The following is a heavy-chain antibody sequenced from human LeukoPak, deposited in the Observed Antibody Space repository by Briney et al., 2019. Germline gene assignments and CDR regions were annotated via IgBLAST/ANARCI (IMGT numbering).Heavy chain of an antibody. V-gene: IGHV4-30-2*01. CDR2: IYHSGST. J-gene: IGHJ4*02. D-gene: IGHD6-6*01. CDR1: GGSISSGGYY. CDR3: ARERSSELFDY. Sequence: SETLSLTCTVSGGSISSGGYYWSWIRQPPGKGLEWIGYIYHSGSTYYNPSLKSRVTISVDRSKNQFSLKLSSVTAADTAVYYCARERSSELFDYWGQGTLVTASS.